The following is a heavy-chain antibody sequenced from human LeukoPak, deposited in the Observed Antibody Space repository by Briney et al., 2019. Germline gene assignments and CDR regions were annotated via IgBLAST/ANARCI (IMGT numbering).Heavy chain of an antibody. CDR3: ARALNTNAIDY. CDR2: IYHSGST. Sequence: PSETLSLTCAVSGGSISSGAYSWSWIRQPPGTGLEWIGYIYHSGSTYYNPSLKSRVTISVDRSKNQFSLKLSSVTAADTAVYYCARALNTNAIDYWGQGTLVTVSS. J-gene: IGHJ4*02. D-gene: IGHD2-2*01. V-gene: IGHV4-30-2*01. CDR1: GGSISSGAYS.